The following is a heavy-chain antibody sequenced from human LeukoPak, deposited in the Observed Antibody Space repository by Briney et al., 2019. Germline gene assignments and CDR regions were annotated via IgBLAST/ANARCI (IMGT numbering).Heavy chain of an antibody. V-gene: IGHV4-59*01. CDR2: IYYSGST. J-gene: IGHJ6*03. CDR3: ARVGYDFWSGYPIYYYYYMDV. Sequence: SETLSLTCTVSGGSISSYYWSWIRQPPGKGLEWIGYIYYSGSTNYNPSLKSRVTILVDTSKNQFSLKLSSVTAADTAVYYCARVGYDFWSGYPIYYYYYMDVWGKGTTVTVSS. D-gene: IGHD3-3*01. CDR1: GGSISSYY.